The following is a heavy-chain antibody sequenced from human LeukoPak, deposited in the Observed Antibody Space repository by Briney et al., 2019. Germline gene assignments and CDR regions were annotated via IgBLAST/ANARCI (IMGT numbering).Heavy chain of an antibody. CDR2: IIPLLDIT. Sequence: SVKVSCTASGGTLSNFGINWVRQAPGQGLEWMGRIIPLLDITTYEERCQGRVTIPEDKSTSTAYLEVSSLRSKDTALYYYATDGAAAMGADYLYGLDVWGQGTTVSVSS. CDR3: ATDGAAAMGADYLYGLDV. CDR1: GGTLSNFG. V-gene: IGHV1-69*04. D-gene: IGHD2-2*01. J-gene: IGHJ6*02.